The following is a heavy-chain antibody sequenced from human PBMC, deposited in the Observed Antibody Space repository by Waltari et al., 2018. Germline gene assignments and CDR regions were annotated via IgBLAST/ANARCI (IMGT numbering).Heavy chain of an antibody. Sequence: EVQLVESGGAVVQPGGSLSLSCAAYGFTFDDYTMHWVRQAPGDGLGWGLLISWDGDSTYYADSVKGRFTIARDNSKNSLYLQMNSLRIEDSALYVCAKGALAGEEFAHWGQGTVVTVSS. CDR3: AKGALAGEEFAH. V-gene: IGHV3-43*01. J-gene: IGHJ4*02. D-gene: IGHD1-1*01. CDR2: ISWDGDST. CDR1: GFTFDDYT.